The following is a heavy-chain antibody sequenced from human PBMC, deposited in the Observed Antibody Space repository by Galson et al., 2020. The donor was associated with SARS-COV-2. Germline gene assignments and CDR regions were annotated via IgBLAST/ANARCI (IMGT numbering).Heavy chain of an antibody. CDR1: VFTFSSSW. CDR3: VRDTALNGDGFDI. D-gene: IGHD2-21*02. J-gene: IGHJ3*02. CDR2: INTYGSTT. V-gene: IGHV3-74*01. Sequence: GALRLSCAASVFTFSSSWMHWVRQAPGKDLVWVSRINTYGSTTSYADSVKGRFTISRDNAKNTLDLQMNGLRAEDTAIYYCVRDTALNGDGFDIWGQGTMVTVSS.